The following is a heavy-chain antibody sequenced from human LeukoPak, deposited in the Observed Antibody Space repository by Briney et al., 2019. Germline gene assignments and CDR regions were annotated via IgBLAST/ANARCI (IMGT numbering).Heavy chain of an antibody. Sequence: SETLSLTCTVSGTSISSYYWSWIRQTPSDGLQWIASIYNGGNINYNPSLKSRVTISMDTSKSHFSLSLSSVTAADTAIYFCARASDIAVTGFDYWDQGLLVTVSA. V-gene: IGHV4-59*01. CDR3: ARASDIAVTGFDY. D-gene: IGHD6-19*01. CDR1: GTSISSYY. CDR2: IYNGGNI. J-gene: IGHJ4*02.